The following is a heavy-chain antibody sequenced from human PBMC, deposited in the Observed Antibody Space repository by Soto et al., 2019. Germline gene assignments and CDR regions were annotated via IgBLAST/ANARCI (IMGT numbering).Heavy chain of an antibody. J-gene: IGHJ4*02. V-gene: IGHV4-34*01. Sequence: XEALAVTCAVYGWSCSGYYWSWIRQPPGKGLEWIGEINHSGSTNYNPSLKSRVTISVDTSKNQFSLKLSSVTAEDTAVYFCASLSAPVDFWGRGTLVTVSS. CDR2: INHSGST. CDR3: ASLSAPVDF. CDR1: GWSCSGYY. D-gene: IGHD2-2*01.